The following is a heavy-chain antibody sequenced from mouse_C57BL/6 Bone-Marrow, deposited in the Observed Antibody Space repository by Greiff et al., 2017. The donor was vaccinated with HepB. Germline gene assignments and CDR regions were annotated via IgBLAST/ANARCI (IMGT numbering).Heavy chain of an antibody. CDR3: ARTPSFYYYGSSFDY. CDR2: INPNNGGT. J-gene: IGHJ2*01. Sequence: EVQLQQSGPELVKPGASVKIPCKASGYTFTDYNMDWVKQSHGKSLEWIGDINPNNGGTIYNQKFKGKATLTVDKSSSTAYMELRSLTSEDTAVYYWARTPSFYYYGSSFDYWGQGTTLTVSS. D-gene: IGHD1-1*01. CDR1: GYTFTDYN. V-gene: IGHV1-18*01.